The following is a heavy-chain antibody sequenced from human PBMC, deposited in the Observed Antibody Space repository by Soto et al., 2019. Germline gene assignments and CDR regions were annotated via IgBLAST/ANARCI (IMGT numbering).Heavy chain of an antibody. CDR3: ARGAEHQLLSRDYFYGMDV. V-gene: IGHV3-30*05. J-gene: IGHJ6*02. CDR2: ISFEGNTQ. D-gene: IGHD1-1*01. CDR1: GFTLSRYG. Sequence: QVQLVESGGGVVQPGRSLRLSCAASGFTLSRYGMHWVRQAPGNGLEWVAVISFEGNTQYYADSVKARFTISRDNSKDTLSLQIHSLRPEDTAVYYCARGAEHQLLSRDYFYGMDVWGQGTTVSVS.